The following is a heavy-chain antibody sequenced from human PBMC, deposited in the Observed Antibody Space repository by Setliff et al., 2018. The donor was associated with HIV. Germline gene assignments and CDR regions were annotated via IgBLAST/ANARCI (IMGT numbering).Heavy chain of an antibody. J-gene: IGHJ3*02. Sequence: SETLSLTCAVSGGSISSGGYSWSWIRQPPGKGLEWIGYIYHSGSTYYNPSLKSRVTISVDTSKNQFSLKLSSVTAADTAMYYCARHSHYDRSGYYYHKMPDDAFDIWGLGTMVTVSS. CDR1: GGSISSGGYS. D-gene: IGHD3-22*01. CDR2: IYHSGST. CDR3: ARHSHYDRSGYYYHKMPDDAFDI. V-gene: IGHV4-30-2*02.